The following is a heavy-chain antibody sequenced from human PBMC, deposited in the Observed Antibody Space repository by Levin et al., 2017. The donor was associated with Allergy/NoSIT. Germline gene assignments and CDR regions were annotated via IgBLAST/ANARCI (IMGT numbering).Heavy chain of an antibody. V-gene: IGHV3-23*01. CDR1: GFTLTEYA. D-gene: IGHD1-1*01. CDR3: AKKQGGTSGFSFDV. Sequence: GESLKISCDASGFTLTEYAMSWVRQAPGKGLEWVSVITGGGFNTYYGDSVKGRFTVFRDNSKNMLYLELNSLRAEDTAVYYCAKKQGGTSGFSFDVWGQGTMVTVSS. CDR2: ITGGGFNT. J-gene: IGHJ3*01.